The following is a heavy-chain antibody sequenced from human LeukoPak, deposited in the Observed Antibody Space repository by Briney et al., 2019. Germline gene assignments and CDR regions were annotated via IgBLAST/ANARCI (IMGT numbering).Heavy chain of an antibody. D-gene: IGHD6-6*01. Sequence: PSQTLSLTCTVSGGSISSGSYYWSWIRQPAGKGLEWIGRIYTSGSTNYNPSLKSRVTISVDTSKNQFSLKLSSVTAADTAVYYCARDYGSIPGYYYMDVWGKGTTVTVSS. V-gene: IGHV4-61*02. CDR1: GGSISSGSYY. CDR2: IYTSGST. CDR3: ARDYGSIPGYYYMDV. J-gene: IGHJ6*03.